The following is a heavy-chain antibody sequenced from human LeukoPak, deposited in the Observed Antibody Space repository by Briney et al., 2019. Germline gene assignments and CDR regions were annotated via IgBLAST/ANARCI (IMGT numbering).Heavy chain of an antibody. CDR1: GGSISSGDYY. V-gene: IGHV4-30-4*01. Sequence: PQTLSLTCTVSGGSISSGDYYWSWIRQPPGKGLEWIGYIYYSGSTYYNPSLKSRVTISVDTSKNQFSLRLSSVTAADTAVYYCARLLWFGDLDYFDYWGQGTLVTVSS. D-gene: IGHD3-10*01. J-gene: IGHJ4*02. CDR3: ARLLWFGDLDYFDY. CDR2: IYYSGST.